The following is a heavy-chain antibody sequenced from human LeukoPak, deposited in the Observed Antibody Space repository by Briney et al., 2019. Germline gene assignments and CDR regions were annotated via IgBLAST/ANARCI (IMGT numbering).Heavy chain of an antibody. CDR3: ARGTISMVRGLTKSTEYFHH. CDR1: GGSISSGSYY. CDR2: IFYSGNT. J-gene: IGHJ1*01. Sequence: SETLSLTCTVSGGSISSGSYYWGWIRQPPGKGLEWIGSIFYSGNTYNNPTLKSRVIISVDTSKNQFSLKLNSVTAADTAVYYCARGTISMVRGLTKSTEYFHHWGQGTLVTVSS. D-gene: IGHD3-10*01. V-gene: IGHV4-39*07.